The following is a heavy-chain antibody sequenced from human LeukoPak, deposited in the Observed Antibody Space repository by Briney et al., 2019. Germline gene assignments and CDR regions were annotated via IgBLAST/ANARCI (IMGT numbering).Heavy chain of an antibody. CDR3: ARGIYYYDSSGYFKYYFDY. V-gene: IGHV4-34*09. J-gene: IGHJ4*02. Sequence: SETLSLTCAVYGGSFSGYYWSWIRQPPGKGLEWIGEINHSGSTNYNPSLKSRVTISVDTSKNQFSLKLSSVTAADTAVYYCARGIYYYDSSGYFKYYFDYWGQGTLVTVSS. CDR1: GGSFSGYY. CDR2: INHSGST. D-gene: IGHD3-22*01.